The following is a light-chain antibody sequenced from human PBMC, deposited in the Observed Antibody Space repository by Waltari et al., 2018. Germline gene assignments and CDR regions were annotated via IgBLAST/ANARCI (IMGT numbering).Light chain of an antibody. CDR1: QSVLYSSNNKNY. CDR2: WAS. J-gene: IGKJ2*01. V-gene: IGKV4-1*01. CDR3: QQYYSTPYT. Sequence: DIVMTQSPDSLAVSLGERATINCKSSQSVLYSSNNKNYLAWYQQKPGQPPKLLIYWASTRESGVPDRFSGSGSGTDFTLTISSLQAEDVAVYYCQQYYSTPYTFGQGTKVEFK.